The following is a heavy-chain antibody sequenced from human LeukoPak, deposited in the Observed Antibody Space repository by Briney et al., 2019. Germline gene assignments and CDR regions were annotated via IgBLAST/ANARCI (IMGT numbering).Heavy chain of an antibody. D-gene: IGHD5-24*01. Sequence: SETLSLTCTVSGGSISSYYWSWIRQPPGKGLEWIGYTYYSGSTNYNPSLKSRVTISVDTSKNQFSLKLSSVTAADAAVYYCARVRRDGYPSWGQGTLVTVSS. J-gene: IGHJ4*02. V-gene: IGHV4-59*01. CDR1: GGSISSYY. CDR3: ARVRRDGYPS. CDR2: TYYSGST.